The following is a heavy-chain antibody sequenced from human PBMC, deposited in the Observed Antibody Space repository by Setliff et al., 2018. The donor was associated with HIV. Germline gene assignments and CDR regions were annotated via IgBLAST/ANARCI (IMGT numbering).Heavy chain of an antibody. Sequence: GSLRLSCAASGFTFSSYWMSWVRQAPGKGLEWVANIKQDGSNKYYADSVKGRFTISRDNSKNTLYLQMDSLRPKDTAAYYCARAPSWQRQVDFWGQGTLVTVSS. CDR2: IKQDGSNK. CDR1: GFTFSSYW. J-gene: IGHJ4*02. CDR3: ARAPSWQRQVDF. D-gene: IGHD6-25*01. V-gene: IGHV3-7*04.